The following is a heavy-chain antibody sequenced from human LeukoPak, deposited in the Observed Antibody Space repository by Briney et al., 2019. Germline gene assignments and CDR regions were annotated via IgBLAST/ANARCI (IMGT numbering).Heavy chain of an antibody. V-gene: IGHV3-23*01. CDR3: AKVRSYGVAPFDY. CDR1: GFTSSSYA. J-gene: IGHJ4*02. Sequence: PVGSLRLSCAASGFTSSSYAMSWVRQAPGKGLEWVSAISGSGGSTYYADSVKGRFTTSRDNSKNTLYLQMNSLRAEYTAVYYGAKVRSYGVAPFDYWGQGTLVTVSS. D-gene: IGHD5-18*01. CDR2: ISGSGGST.